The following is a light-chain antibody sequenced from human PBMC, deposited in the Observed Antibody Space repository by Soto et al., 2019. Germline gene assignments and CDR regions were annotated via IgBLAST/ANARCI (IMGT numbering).Light chain of an antibody. CDR1: QRISNY. J-gene: IGKJ2*01. Sequence: DLQMTQSPSSLSASFGDRVTITGRACQRISNYLNGYQQKPGKDPKVLSYAASSLHIGDPSRFSGTGSGTDFILTISILQPEDFATYYCQQSSSTPHTFGQGTKLEIK. CDR2: AAS. CDR3: QQSSSTPHT. V-gene: IGKV1-39*01.